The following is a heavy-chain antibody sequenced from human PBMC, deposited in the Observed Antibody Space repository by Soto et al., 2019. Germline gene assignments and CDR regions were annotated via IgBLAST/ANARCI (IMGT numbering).Heavy chain of an antibody. V-gene: IGHV3-15*01. J-gene: IGHJ4*02. CDR2: IKSKTDGGTT. CDR3: TTEVDYYDSSGYYRYYFDY. CDR1: GFTFSNAW. Sequence: GGSLRLSCAASGFTFSNAWMRWVRQAPGKGLEWVGRIKSKTDGGTTDYAAPVKGRFTISRDDSKNTLYLQMNSLKTEDTAVYYCTTEVDYYDSSGYYRYYFDYWGQGTLVTVSS. D-gene: IGHD3-22*01.